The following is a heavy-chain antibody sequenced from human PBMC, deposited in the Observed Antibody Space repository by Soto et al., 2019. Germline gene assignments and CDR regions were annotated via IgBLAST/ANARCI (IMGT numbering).Heavy chain of an antibody. J-gene: IGHJ5*01. D-gene: IGHD6-19*01. CDR3: ARGLSSGWFDY. CDR1: GFTFSNYS. CDR2: ISSTSKYI. V-gene: IGHV3-21*01. Sequence: EVQLVESGGGLVKPGGSLRVSCAASGFTFSNYSMNWVRQAPGKGLEWVSSISSTSKYIYYADSVKGRFTISRDNAKKELYLQMNRLRAEDTGVYYCARGLSSGWFDYWGQGTLVTVSA.